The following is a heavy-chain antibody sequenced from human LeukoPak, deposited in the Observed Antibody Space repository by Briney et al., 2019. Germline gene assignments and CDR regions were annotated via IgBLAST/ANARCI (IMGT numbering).Heavy chain of an antibody. J-gene: IGHJ3*02. CDR2: LNNGGGGK. CDR3: ATNGGDAAFDI. Sequence: GGSLRLSCAASGFTFSSYAMSWVRQAPGKGLEWVSSLNNGGGGKYYADSVKGRFTISRDNAKNTLYLQMNSLRVDDTAVYYRATNGGDAAFDIWGQGTMVTVSS. D-gene: IGHD4-23*01. CDR1: GFTFSSYA. V-gene: IGHV3-23*01.